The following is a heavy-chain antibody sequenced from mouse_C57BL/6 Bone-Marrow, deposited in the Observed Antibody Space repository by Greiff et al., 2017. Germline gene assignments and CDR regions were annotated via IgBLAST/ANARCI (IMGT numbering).Heavy chain of an antibody. CDR2: ILTGSGST. CDR1: GYTFTGYW. V-gene: IGHV1-9*01. J-gene: IGHJ1*03. D-gene: IGHD1-1*01. Sequence: VKLVESGAELMKPGASVKLSCKATGYTFTGYWIEWVKQRPGHGLEWIGEILTGSGSTNYNEKFKGKATVPADTSSNTAYMQLSSLTTVDSAIYYCARRKLRASFDVWGTGTTVTVSS. CDR3: ARRKLRASFDV.